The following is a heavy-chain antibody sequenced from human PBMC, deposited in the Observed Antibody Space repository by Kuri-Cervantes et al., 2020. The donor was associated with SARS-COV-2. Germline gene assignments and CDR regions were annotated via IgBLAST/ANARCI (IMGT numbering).Heavy chain of an antibody. CDR2: IYYNGST. Sequence: SETLSLTCTVSGSSVSSGSYYWSWIRQPPGKGLEWIGYIYYNGSTNYNPSLKSRVTISVDTSKNQFSLKLSSVAAADTAMYYCARDLNGQLWSTGLGYWGQGTLVTVSS. CDR3: ARDLNGQLWSTGLGY. CDR1: GSSVSSGSYY. J-gene: IGHJ4*02. V-gene: IGHV4-61*01. D-gene: IGHD5-18*01.